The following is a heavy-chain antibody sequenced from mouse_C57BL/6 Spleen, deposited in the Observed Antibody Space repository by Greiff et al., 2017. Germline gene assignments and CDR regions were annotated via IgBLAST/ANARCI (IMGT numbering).Heavy chain of an antibody. J-gene: IGHJ2*01. D-gene: IGHD4-1*01. CDR2: IYPRSGNT. CDR1: GYTFTSYG. Sequence: QVQLQQSGAELARPGASVKLSCKASGYTFTSYGISWVKQRTGQGLEWIGEIYPRSGNTYYNEKFKGKATLTADKSSSTAYMELRSLTSEDSAVYFCARRAIGLAGTDYWGQGTTLTVSS. V-gene: IGHV1-81*01. CDR3: ARRAIGLAGTDY.